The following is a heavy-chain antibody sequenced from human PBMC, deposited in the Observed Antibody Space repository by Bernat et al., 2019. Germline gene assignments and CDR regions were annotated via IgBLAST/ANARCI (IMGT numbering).Heavy chain of an antibody. J-gene: IGHJ4*02. Sequence: EVQLVESGGDLVQPGGSLRLSCAISGFTVSNNHVTWVRQAPGKGLEWFSLIYDGGSTIYADSVKGRFTISRDNSKNIVYLQMNSVTAEDTAVYYCVGLGANSVWGQGTLVTVSS. CDR3: VGLGANSV. CDR1: GFTVSNNH. CDR2: IYDGGST. V-gene: IGHV3-66*04. D-gene: IGHD2-15*01.